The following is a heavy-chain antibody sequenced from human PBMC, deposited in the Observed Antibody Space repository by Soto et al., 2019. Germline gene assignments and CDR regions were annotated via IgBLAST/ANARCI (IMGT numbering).Heavy chain of an antibody. CDR2: IYWDDDK. CDR1: GFSLSTSGVG. J-gene: IGHJ3*02. D-gene: IGHD2-15*01. CDR3: AHRPGSYCSGGSCSDAFDI. Sequence: QITLKESGPTLVKPTQTLTLTCTFSGFSLSTSGVGVGWIRQPPGKALEWLALIYWDDDKRYSPSLKSRLTITKDTSKNQVVLTMTNMDPVDTATYYCAHRPGSYCSGGSCSDAFDIWGQGTMVTVSS. V-gene: IGHV2-5*02.